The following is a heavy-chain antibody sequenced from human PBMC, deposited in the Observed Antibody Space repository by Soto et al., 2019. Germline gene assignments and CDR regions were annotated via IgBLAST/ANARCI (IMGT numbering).Heavy chain of an antibody. J-gene: IGHJ5*02. CDR1: GGSISSGGYS. CDR3: ASVPSP. Sequence: LQESGSGLVKPSQTLSLTCAVSGGSISSGGYSWSWIRQPPGKGLEGIGYIYHSGSTYYNPSRKSRVTISANRPKNQLSLKLSSVTAADTAVYYRASVPSPWGQGTLVTVSS. D-gene: IGHD6-6*01. V-gene: IGHV4-30-2*01. CDR2: IYHSGST.